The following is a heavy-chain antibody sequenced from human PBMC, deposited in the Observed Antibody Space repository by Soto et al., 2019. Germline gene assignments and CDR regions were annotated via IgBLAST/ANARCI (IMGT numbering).Heavy chain of an antibody. CDR3: ARDAAEYYFDY. J-gene: IGHJ4*02. D-gene: IGHD6-25*01. CDR1: GGSISSGGQY. V-gene: IGHV4-31*03. Sequence: QVQLKESGPGLVKPSQTLSLTCTVSGGSISSGGQYWSWIRQHPGKGLEWIGYIYDSGSTYYNPSXRXXVTISVDTSKKQFSLKLRSVTAADTAVYYCARDAAEYYFDYWGQGTLVTVSS. CDR2: IYDSGST.